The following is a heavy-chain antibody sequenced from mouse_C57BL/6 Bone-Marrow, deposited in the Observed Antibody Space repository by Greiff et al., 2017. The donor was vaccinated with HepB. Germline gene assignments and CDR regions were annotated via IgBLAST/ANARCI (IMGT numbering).Heavy chain of an antibody. CDR1: GYSITSGYD. CDR2: ISYSGST. D-gene: IGHD1-1*01. CDR3: ARDGGYGSSHWYFDV. J-gene: IGHJ1*03. V-gene: IGHV3-1*01. Sequence: VQLKESGPGMVKPSQSLSLTCTVTGYSITSGYDWHWIRHFPGNKLEWMGYISYSGSTNYNPSLKSRISITHDTSKNHFFLKLNSVTTEDTATYYCARDGGYGSSHWYFDVWGTGTTVTVSS.